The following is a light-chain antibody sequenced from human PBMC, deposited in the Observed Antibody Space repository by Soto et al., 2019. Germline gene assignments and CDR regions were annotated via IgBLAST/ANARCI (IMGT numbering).Light chain of an antibody. Sequence: ESVLTQSPGTLSLSPGEKATLSCRASQSVSSSYLAWYQQKPGQAPRLLIYGASSRATGIPDRFSGSGSGTDFTLTVSRLEPEDFAVYDCQQFGSSSWTFGQGTKVEIK. CDR2: GAS. CDR1: QSVSSSY. CDR3: QQFGSSSWT. V-gene: IGKV3-20*01. J-gene: IGKJ1*01.